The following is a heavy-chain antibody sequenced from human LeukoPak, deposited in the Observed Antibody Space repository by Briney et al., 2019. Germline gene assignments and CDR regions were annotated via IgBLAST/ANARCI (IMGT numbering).Heavy chain of an antibody. V-gene: IGHV4-39*07. D-gene: IGHD3-22*01. CDR2: IYYSGST. J-gene: IGHJ4*02. CDR3: ARAEDSSGYYPLDF. Sequence: SETLSLTCTVSGGSISSSSYYWGWIRQPPGKGLEWIGSIYYSGSTYYNPSLKSRITISLDTSKNQFSLRLSSVTAADTAVYYCARAEDSSGYYPLDFWGQGTPVTVSS. CDR1: GGSISSSSYY.